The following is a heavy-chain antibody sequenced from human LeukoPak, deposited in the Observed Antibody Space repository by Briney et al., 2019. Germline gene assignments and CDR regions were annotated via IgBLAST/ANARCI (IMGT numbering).Heavy chain of an antibody. CDR1: GFTFSSYS. V-gene: IGHV3-21*01. CDR2: ISSSSSYI. CDR3: ARDRLPAAPSDWFDP. D-gene: IGHD2-2*01. J-gene: IGHJ5*02. Sequence: GGSLRLSCAASGFTFSSYSMNWVRQAPGKGLEWVASISSSSSYIYYADSVKGRFTISRDNAKNSLYLQMNGLRAEDTAVYYCARDRLPAAPSDWFDPWGQGTLVTVSS.